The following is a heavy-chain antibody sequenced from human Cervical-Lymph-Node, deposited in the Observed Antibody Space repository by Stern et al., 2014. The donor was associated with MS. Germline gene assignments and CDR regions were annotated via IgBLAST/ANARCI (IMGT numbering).Heavy chain of an antibody. V-gene: IGHV3-33*01. Sequence: QVQLVQSGGGVVQPGRSLRLSCAASGFTFSSYGMHWVRQAPGKGLEWVAVIWDDGSNTYYADSVKGRFTISRDNSKNTLYLQMNSLRAEDTAVYYCARELPQYDILTANQAPLDYWGQGTLVTVSS. CDR1: GFTFSSYG. D-gene: IGHD3-9*01. CDR2: IWDDGSNT. CDR3: ARELPQYDILTANQAPLDY. J-gene: IGHJ4*02.